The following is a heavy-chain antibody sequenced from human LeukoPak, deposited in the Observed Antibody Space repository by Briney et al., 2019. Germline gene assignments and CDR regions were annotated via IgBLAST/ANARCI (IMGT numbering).Heavy chain of an antibody. D-gene: IGHD2-15*01. CDR3: ARERYCSGGSCYYYYGMDV. Sequence: GASVKVSGKASGYTFTGYYMHWVRQAPGQGLEWMGWINPNSGGTNYAQKFQGRVTMIRDTSISTAYMELSRLGSDDTAVYYCARERYCSGGSCYYYYGMDVWGQGTTVTVSS. CDR1: GYTFTGYY. J-gene: IGHJ6*02. CDR2: INPNSGGT. V-gene: IGHV1-2*02.